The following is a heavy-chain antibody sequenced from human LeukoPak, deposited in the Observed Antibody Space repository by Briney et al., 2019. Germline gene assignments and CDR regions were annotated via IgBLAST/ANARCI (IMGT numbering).Heavy chain of an antibody. V-gene: IGHV1-2*06. J-gene: IGHJ4*02. CDR1: GYTFTGYY. D-gene: IGHD1-26*01. Sequence: ASVKVSCKASGYTFTGYYMHWVRQAPGQGLEWMGRINPNSGGTNYAQKFQGRVTMTRDTSISTAYMELSRLRSDDTAVYYCAREQVGATVLDYWGQGTLVTVSS. CDR3: AREQVGATVLDY. CDR2: INPNSGGT.